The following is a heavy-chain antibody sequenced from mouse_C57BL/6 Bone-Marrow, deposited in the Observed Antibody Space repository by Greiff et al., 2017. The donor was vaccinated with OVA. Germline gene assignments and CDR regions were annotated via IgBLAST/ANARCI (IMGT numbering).Heavy chain of an antibody. D-gene: IGHD2-2*01. J-gene: IGHJ3*01. Sequence: QVQLQQPGAELVKPGASVKLSCKASGYTFTSYWMHWVKQRPGQGLEWIGMIHPNSGSTNYNEKFKSKATLTVAKSSSTAYMQLSSLTSEDSAVDYCARYNGYTFAYWGQGTLVTVSA. CDR2: IHPNSGST. CDR1: GYTFTSYW. V-gene: IGHV1-64*01. CDR3: ARYNGYTFAY.